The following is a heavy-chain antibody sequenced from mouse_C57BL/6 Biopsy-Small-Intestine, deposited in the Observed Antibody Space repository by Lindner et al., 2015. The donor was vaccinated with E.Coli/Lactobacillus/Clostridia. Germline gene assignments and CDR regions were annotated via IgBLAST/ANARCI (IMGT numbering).Heavy chain of an antibody. Sequence: VQLQESGPELVKPGASVKMSCKASGYTFTSYVMHWVKQKPGQGLEWIGYINPYNDGTKYNEKFKGKATLTSDKSSSTAYMELSSLTSEDSAVYYCAGSLWGTYFDYWGQGTTLTVSS. CDR2: INPYNDGT. CDR3: AGSLWGTYFDY. CDR1: GYTFTSYV. V-gene: IGHV1-14*01. J-gene: IGHJ2*01. D-gene: IGHD1-3*01.